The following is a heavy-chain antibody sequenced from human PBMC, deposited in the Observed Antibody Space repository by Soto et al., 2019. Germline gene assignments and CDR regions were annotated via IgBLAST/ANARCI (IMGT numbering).Heavy chain of an antibody. Sequence: SLRLSCAASGFTFSSYGMHWVRQAPGKGLEWVAVIWYDGSNKYYADSVKGRFTISRDNSKNTLYLQMNSLRAEDTAVYYCARDVADYDAFDIWGQGTMVTVSS. CDR3: ARDVADYDAFDI. CDR1: GFTFSSYG. V-gene: IGHV3-33*01. J-gene: IGHJ3*02. CDR2: IWYDGSNK. D-gene: IGHD4-17*01.